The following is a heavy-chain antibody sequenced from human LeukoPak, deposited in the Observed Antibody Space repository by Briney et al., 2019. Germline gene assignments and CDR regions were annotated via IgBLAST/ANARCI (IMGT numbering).Heavy chain of an antibody. CDR3: ARGAGWLQLTDAFDI. D-gene: IGHD5-24*01. CDR1: GGSISSYY. J-gene: IGHJ3*02. V-gene: IGHV4-59*01. CDR2: IYYSGST. Sequence: PSETLSLTCTVSGGSISSYYWSWIRQPPGKGLEWIGYIYYSGSTNYNPSLKSRVTISVDTSKNQFSLKLSSVTAADTAVYYCARGAGWLQLTDAFDIWGQGTMVTVSS.